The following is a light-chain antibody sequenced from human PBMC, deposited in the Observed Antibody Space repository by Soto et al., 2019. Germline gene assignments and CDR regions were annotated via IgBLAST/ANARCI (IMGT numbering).Light chain of an antibody. V-gene: IGLV2-23*02. CDR2: EVS. Sequence: QSVLTQPASVSGSPGQSITISCTGTSSDVGNYYLVSWHQHHPGKAPKLMIYEVSKRPSGISSRFSGSKSGNTASLTISGLQAEDEADYHCCSYAGSRTWVFGGGTKLTVL. CDR3: CSYAGSRTWV. CDR1: SSDVGNYYL. J-gene: IGLJ3*02.